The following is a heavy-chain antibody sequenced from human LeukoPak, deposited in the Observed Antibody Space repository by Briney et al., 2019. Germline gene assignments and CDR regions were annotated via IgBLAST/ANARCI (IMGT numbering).Heavy chain of an antibody. Sequence: SETLSLTCTVSGGSISTYYCSWIRQPPGKGLEWIGYIYYSGSTGYNPSLKSRVTISVDTSKNQFSLKLTSVTAADTAMYYCATLRYCSGGSCFPKYFQHWGQGTLVTVSS. CDR1: GGSISTYY. CDR3: ATLRYCSGGSCFPKYFQH. V-gene: IGHV4-59*08. J-gene: IGHJ1*01. CDR2: IYYSGST. D-gene: IGHD2-15*01.